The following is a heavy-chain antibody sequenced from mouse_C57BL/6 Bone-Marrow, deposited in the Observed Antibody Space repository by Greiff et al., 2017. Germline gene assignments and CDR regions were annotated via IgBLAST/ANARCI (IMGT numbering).Heavy chain of an antibody. CDR2: IDPEDGVT. Sequence: VQLQQSGAELVRPGASVKLSCTASGFNIKDYYMHWVKQRPEQGLEWIGRIDPEDGVTEYAPKFQGKATMTADKSSNTAYLHLSSLTSQVTAIYSCTAEGPGSHYAMDYWGQGTATTVSS. V-gene: IGHV14-1*01. D-gene: IGHD3-1*01. CDR3: TAEGPGSHYAMDY. CDR1: GFNIKDYY. J-gene: IGHJ4*01.